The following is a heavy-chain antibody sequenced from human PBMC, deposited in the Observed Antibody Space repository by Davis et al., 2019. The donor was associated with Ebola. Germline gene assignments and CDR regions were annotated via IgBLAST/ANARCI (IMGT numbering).Heavy chain of an antibody. Sequence: AASVKVSCKASGGTFSSYAISWVRQAPGQGLEWMGGIIPIFGTANYAQKFQGRVTITADESTSTAYMELSSLRSEDTAVYYCARDGLPYCSGGSCYPSNWFDPRGQGTLVTVSS. V-gene: IGHV1-69*13. CDR3: ARDGLPYCSGGSCYPSNWFDP. CDR2: IIPIFGTA. J-gene: IGHJ5*02. D-gene: IGHD2-15*01. CDR1: GGTFSSYA.